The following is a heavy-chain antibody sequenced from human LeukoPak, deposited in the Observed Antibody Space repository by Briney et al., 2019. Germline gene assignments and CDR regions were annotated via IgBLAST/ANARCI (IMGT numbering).Heavy chain of an antibody. CDR3: ARAGGYCSGGSCSYGTVYYYYGMDV. Sequence: SETLSLTCTVSGGSISSYYWGWIRQPPGKGLEWIGSIYHSGSTYYNPSLKSRVTISVDTSKNQFSLKLSSVTAADTAVYYCARAGGYCSGGSCSYGTVYYYYGMDVWGQGTTVTVSS. CDR1: GGSISSYY. J-gene: IGHJ6*02. CDR2: IYHSGST. V-gene: IGHV4-38-2*02. D-gene: IGHD2-15*01.